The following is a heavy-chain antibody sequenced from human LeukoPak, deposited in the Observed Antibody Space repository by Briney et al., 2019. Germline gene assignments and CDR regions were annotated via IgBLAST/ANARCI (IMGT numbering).Heavy chain of an antibody. Sequence: GGSLRLSCAASGFTFSSYSMNWVRQAPGKGLEWVSSISSSSSYIYYADSVKGRFTISRDNAKNSLYLQMNSLRAEDTAVYYCARDLTHDAFDIWGQGTMVTVSS. D-gene: IGHD1-14*01. CDR2: ISSSSSYI. CDR3: ARDLTHDAFDI. J-gene: IGHJ3*02. CDR1: GFTFSSYS. V-gene: IGHV3-21*01.